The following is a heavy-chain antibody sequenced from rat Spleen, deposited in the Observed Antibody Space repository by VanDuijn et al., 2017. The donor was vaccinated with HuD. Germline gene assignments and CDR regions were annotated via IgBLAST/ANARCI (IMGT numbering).Heavy chain of an antibody. Sequence: EVQLVESGGGLVQPGRSLKLSCAASGFTFSNYYMAWVRQAPTKGLEWVASICYEGSSTYYGDSVKGRFTISRDNAKSTLYLQMNSLRSEDTATYYCARHGLGSWYFDFWGPGTMVTVSS. CDR2: ICYEGSST. D-gene: IGHD5-1*01. V-gene: IGHV5-22*01. J-gene: IGHJ1*01. CDR1: GFTFSNYY. CDR3: ARHGLGSWYFDF.